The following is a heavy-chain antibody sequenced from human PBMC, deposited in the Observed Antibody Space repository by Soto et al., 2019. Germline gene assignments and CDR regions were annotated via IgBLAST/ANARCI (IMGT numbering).Heavy chain of an antibody. V-gene: IGHV3-48*01. D-gene: IGHD6-13*01. CDR1: GFTFSSYS. CDR3: ARGTAASGSYYYYYYMYV. J-gene: IGHJ6*03. CDR2: ISSSSSTI. Sequence: EVQLVESGGGLVQPGGSLRLSCAASGFTFSSYSMNWVRQAPGKGLEWVSYISSSSSTIYYADSVKGRFTISRDNAKNSLYLQMNSLRAEDTAVYYCARGTAASGSYYYYYYMYVWGKGTTVNVSS.